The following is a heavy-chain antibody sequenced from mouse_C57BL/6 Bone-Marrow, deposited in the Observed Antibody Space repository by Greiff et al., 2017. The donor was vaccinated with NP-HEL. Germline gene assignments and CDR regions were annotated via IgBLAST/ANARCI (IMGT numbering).Heavy chain of an antibody. CDR3: TTWGYSAY. V-gene: IGHV14-4*01. J-gene: IGHJ3*01. CDR1: GFNIKDDY. D-gene: IGHD2-3*01. Sequence: VQLQQSGAELVRPGASVKLSCTASGFNIKDDYMHWVKQRPEQGLEWIGWIDPENGDTEYASKFQGKATITADTSSNTAYLQLSSLTSEDTAVYYCTTWGYSAYWGQGTLVTVSA. CDR2: IDPENGDT.